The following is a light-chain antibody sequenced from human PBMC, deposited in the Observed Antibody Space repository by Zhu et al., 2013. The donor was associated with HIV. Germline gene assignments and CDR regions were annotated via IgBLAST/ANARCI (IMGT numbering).Light chain of an antibody. J-gene: IGKJ2*01. CDR1: QSVLYSSNNKNY. Sequence: DIVMTQSPDSLAVSLGERATINCKSSQSVLYSSNNKNYLAWYQQKPGQPPKLLIYWASTRDSGVPARFSGSGSGTDFTLTISNLQAEDVAVYYCQQYYSTPYTFGQGTKLEIK. CDR2: WAS. CDR3: QQYYSTPYT. V-gene: IGKV4-1*01.